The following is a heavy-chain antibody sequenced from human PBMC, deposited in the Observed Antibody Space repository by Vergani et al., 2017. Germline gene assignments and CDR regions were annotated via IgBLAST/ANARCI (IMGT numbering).Heavy chain of an antibody. D-gene: IGHD4-23*01. CDR1: GFTFSSYA. V-gene: IGHV3-30-3*01. Sequence: QVQLVESGGGVVQPGRSLRLSCAASGFTFSSYAMHWVRQAPGKGLEWVAVISYDGSNKYYADSVKGRFTIPRDNSKNTLYLQMNSLRAEDTAVYYCARGDGGNSELDYWGQGTLVTVSS. CDR2: ISYDGSNK. CDR3: ARGDGGNSELDY. J-gene: IGHJ4*02.